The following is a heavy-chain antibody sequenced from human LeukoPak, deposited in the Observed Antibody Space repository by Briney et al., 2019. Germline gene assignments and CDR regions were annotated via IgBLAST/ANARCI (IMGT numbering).Heavy chain of an antibody. V-gene: IGHV5-51*01. CDR3: ARQAVPVAKYFQY. Sequence: GESPKISCKGSGYSFTSYWIGWVRQMPGKGLEWMGIIYPGDSDTRYSPSFQGQVTISADKSISTAYLQWSSLKASDTAIYYCARQAVPVAKYFQYWGQGTLVTASS. CDR1: GYSFTSYW. D-gene: IGHD2-2*01. CDR2: IYPGDSDT. J-gene: IGHJ1*01.